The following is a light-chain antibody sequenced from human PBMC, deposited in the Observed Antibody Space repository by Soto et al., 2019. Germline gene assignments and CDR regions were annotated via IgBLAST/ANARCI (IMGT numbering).Light chain of an antibody. Sequence: DIQMTQSPSTLSASVGDRVTITCRASQSVSSSLAWYQQRPGKAPILVIYKASTLETGVPTRFSGSGSGTTFTLTISSLQRYDFGTYYCQQYRSYPFTFGQGTRLENK. V-gene: IGKV1-5*03. CDR3: QQYRSYPFT. CDR1: QSVSSS. CDR2: KAS. J-gene: IGKJ5*01.